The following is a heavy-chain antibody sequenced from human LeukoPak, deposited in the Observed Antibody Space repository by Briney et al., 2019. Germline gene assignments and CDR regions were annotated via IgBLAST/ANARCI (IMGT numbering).Heavy chain of an antibody. V-gene: IGHV3-7*01. CDR1: GFTLSSYW. Sequence: GGSLRLSCAASGFTLSSYWMSWVRQAPGKGLEWVANIKQDGGEKYYLESVRGRFTISRDNAKNSLFLQMNSLRAEDTAVYYCVRGAYGPGSFPFDCWGQGTLVTVSS. J-gene: IGHJ4*02. D-gene: IGHD3-10*01. CDR3: VRGAYGPGSFPFDC. CDR2: IKQDGGEK.